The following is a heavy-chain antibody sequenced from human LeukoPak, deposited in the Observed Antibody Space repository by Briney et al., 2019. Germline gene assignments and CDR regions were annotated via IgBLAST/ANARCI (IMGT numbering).Heavy chain of an antibody. D-gene: IGHD1-14*01. CDR3: ARRTETFDI. Sequence: GGSLRLSCAVSGFTFSDYYMSWYRQAPGKGLEWVSAISGSGGSTYYADSVKGRFTISRDNSKNTLYLQMNSLRAEDTAVYYCARRTETFDIWGQGTMVTVSS. V-gene: IGHV3-23*01. CDR2: ISGSGGST. J-gene: IGHJ3*02. CDR1: GFTFSDYY.